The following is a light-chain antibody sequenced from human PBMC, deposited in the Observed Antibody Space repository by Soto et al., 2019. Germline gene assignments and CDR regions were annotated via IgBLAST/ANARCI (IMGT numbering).Light chain of an antibody. CDR3: QQADTFPLT. V-gene: IGKV1-5*03. CDR1: QNINTW. J-gene: IGKJ4*01. CDR2: KAS. Sequence: DIQMTQSPSTVSASVGDRVTITCRASQNINTWLAWYQQKPGKAPKLLILKASSLESGVPSRFSGSGYGTDFTLTISSLQPEDSATYFCQQADTFPLTFGGGTKVEI.